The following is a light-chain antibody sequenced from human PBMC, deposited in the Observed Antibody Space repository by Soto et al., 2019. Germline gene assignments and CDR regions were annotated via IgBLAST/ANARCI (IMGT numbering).Light chain of an antibody. CDR2: EVS. V-gene: IGLV2-14*01. CDR3: SSYTSTSTLVV. J-gene: IGLJ2*01. CDR1: SSDIGAYNY. Sequence: QSALTQPASVSGSPGQSVTISCTGTSSDIGAYNYVSWYQQSPGRAPKLIIFEVSHRPSGVSDRFSGSKSGDTASLTISGLHGEDEADYYCSSYTSTSTLVVFGGGTKLPVL.